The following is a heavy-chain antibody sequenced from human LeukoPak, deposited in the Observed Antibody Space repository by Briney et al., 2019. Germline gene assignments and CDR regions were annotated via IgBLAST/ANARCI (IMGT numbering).Heavy chain of an antibody. Sequence: SETLSLTCTVSGGSISSYYWSWIRQPPGKGLEWIGYIYYSGSTNYNPSLKSRVTISVDTSKNQFSLKLSSVTAADTAVYYCAREVAQYYDSSGYYWKYFDYWGQGTLVTVSS. CDR3: AREVAQYYDSSGYYWKYFDY. D-gene: IGHD3-22*01. CDR1: GGSISSYY. CDR2: IYYSGST. J-gene: IGHJ4*02. V-gene: IGHV4-59*01.